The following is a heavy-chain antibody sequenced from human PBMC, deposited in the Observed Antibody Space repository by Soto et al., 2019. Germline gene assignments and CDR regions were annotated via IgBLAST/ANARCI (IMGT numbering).Heavy chain of an antibody. D-gene: IGHD4-17*01. Sequence: GGSLRLSCAASGFTFGSYGMHWVRQAPGKGLEWVAVISYDGSNKYYADSVKGRFTISRDNSKNTLYLQMNSLRAEDTAVYYCAKGPGDPGYFQNWGQGTLVTVSS. J-gene: IGHJ1*01. CDR3: AKGPGDPGYFQN. V-gene: IGHV3-30*18. CDR1: GFTFGSYG. CDR2: ISYDGSNK.